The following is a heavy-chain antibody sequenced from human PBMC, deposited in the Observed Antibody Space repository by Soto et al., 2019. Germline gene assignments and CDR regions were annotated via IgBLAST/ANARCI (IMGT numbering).Heavy chain of an antibody. Sequence: QVRLQEWGPGLVKPSQTLSLKCSVSGGSITTGGRYWSWIRQLPGKGVEWIGDIYYSGNTYYNASLKSRVTISVEAAKNQFSLKLSSVTAADTAVYYCAQALVFTGGDGFDIWGQGRLVTVSS. CDR2: IYYSGNT. CDR3: AQALVFTGGDGFDI. J-gene: IGHJ3*02. D-gene: IGHD1-1*01. CDR1: GGSITTGGRY. V-gene: IGHV4-31*02.